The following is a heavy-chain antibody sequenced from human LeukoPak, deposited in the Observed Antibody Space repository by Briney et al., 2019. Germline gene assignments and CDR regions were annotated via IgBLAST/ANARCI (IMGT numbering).Heavy chain of an antibody. V-gene: IGHV3-30-3*02. CDR2: ISYDGSNK. CDR1: GFTFSSYA. D-gene: IGHD6-6*01. Sequence: GGSLRLSCAASGFTFSSYAMHWVRQAPGKGLEWVAVISYDGSNKYYADSVKGRFTISRDNSKNTLYLQMNSLRAEDTAVYYCAKRSPGIAARPDRSTDYWGQGTLVTVSS. J-gene: IGHJ4*02. CDR3: AKRSPGIAARPDRSTDY.